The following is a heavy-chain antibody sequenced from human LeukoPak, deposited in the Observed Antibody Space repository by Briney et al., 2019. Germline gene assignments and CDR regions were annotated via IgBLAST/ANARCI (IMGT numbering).Heavy chain of an antibody. J-gene: IGHJ4*02. Sequence: GESLKISCKGSGYRFTKSWIGWVRQMPGKGLEWLGIIYPDDSRTRYSPSFQGQVTISVDKSITTAYLQWTSLKASDTAMYYCARLSYGAPDYWGQGTLVTVSS. CDR1: GYRFTKSW. CDR3: ARLSYGAPDY. CDR2: IYPDDSRT. D-gene: IGHD4-17*01. V-gene: IGHV5-51*01.